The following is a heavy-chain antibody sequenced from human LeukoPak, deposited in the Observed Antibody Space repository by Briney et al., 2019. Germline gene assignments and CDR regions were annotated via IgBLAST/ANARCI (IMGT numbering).Heavy chain of an antibody. CDR2: ISDSGGTT. V-gene: IGHV3-23*01. CDR1: GFTFRTYA. Sequence: PGGSLRLSCVDSGFTFRTYAMSWVRQAPGKGLEWVSGISDSGGTTYYADSVKGRFTISRDNSKNTLYLQMNSLRAEDTAVYYCAKYSWDYYYYMDVWGKGTTVTVSS. CDR3: AKYSWDYYYYMDV. D-gene: IGHD5-18*01. J-gene: IGHJ6*03.